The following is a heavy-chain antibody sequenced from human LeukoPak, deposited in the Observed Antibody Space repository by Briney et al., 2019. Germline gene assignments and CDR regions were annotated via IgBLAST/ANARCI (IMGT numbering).Heavy chain of an antibody. D-gene: IGHD3-10*01. Sequence: GGPLRLSCAASGFTFSRYAMSWVRQAPGKGLKWVSAVSGSGGSTYYADSVKGLFTISRDNSKNTLYLQMNSLRAEDMAVYYCAKRMIRGVNHDAFDLWGQGTMVTVSS. V-gene: IGHV3-23*01. CDR1: GFTFSRYA. J-gene: IGHJ3*01. CDR3: AKRMIRGVNHDAFDL. CDR2: VSGSGGST.